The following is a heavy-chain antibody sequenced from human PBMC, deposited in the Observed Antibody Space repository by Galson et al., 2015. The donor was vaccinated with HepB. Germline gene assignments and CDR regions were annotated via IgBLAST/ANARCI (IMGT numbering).Heavy chain of an antibody. CDR3: TKDIPFTSGGALTY. CDR1: GFTFTFAW. Sequence: SLRLSCAASGFTFTFAWMTWVRQAPGKGXXXVGXXXSXLNGGTTDYAAXVKGRFTISRDDSKNTLYLQMNSLKTEDTAMYYCTKDIPFTSGGALTYWGQGTLVTVSS. J-gene: IGHJ4*02. D-gene: IGHD3-16*01. CDR2: XXSXLNGGTT. V-gene: IGHV3-15*01.